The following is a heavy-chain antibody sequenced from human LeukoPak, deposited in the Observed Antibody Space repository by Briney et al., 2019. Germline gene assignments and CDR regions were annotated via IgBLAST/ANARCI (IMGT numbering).Heavy chain of an antibody. V-gene: IGHV4-38-2*02. Sequence: SETLSLTCAVSHYSISSGYYWGWLRPPPQRGLEWIATIYRTGSTYYNPSLKSRVTISVDTSKNQFSLNLSSVTAADTAVYYCAREGSGNTLGYWGQGTLVTVSS. CDR2: IYRTGST. CDR1: HYSISSGYY. D-gene: IGHD2-15*01. J-gene: IGHJ4*02. CDR3: AREGSGNTLGY.